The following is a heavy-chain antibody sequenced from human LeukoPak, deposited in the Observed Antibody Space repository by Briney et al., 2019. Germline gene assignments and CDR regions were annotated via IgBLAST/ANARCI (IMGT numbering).Heavy chain of an antibody. CDR2: IKQDGSEK. Sequence: GGSLRLSCAASGFTFSSYWMSWVRQAPGKGLEWVANIKQDGSEKYYVDSVKGRFTISRDNAKNSLYLQMNSLRAEDTAVYYCARVGQGIVVVKGFDYWGQGTLVTVSS. CDR1: GFTFSSYW. D-gene: IGHD2-21*01. V-gene: IGHV3-7*01. J-gene: IGHJ4*02. CDR3: ARVGQGIVVVKGFDY.